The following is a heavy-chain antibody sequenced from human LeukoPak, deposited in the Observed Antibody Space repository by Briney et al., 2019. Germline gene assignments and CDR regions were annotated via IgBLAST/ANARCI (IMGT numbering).Heavy chain of an antibody. D-gene: IGHD2-2*01. Sequence: GGSLRLSSAVSGFSFSSYTMSWVRQAPGKGLEWVSAISGSGGSTYYADCVKGRFTISRDNSKNTLFLQMNSLRAEDTAVYYCAKDLGYCSSFSCPFDYWGQGTLVTVSS. CDR3: AKDLGYCSSFSCPFDY. CDR1: GFSFSSYT. CDR2: ISGSGGST. J-gene: IGHJ4*02. V-gene: IGHV3-23*01.